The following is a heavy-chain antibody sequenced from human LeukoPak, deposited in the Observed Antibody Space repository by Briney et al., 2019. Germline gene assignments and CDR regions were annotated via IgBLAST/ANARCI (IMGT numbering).Heavy chain of an antibody. D-gene: IGHD2/OR15-2a*01. CDR2: IYYSGGT. Sequence: SSQTLSLTCAVSGGSIRSDGHYWGWIRQHPGKGLEWIGYIYYSGGTYYSPSLKSRLIISVDTSKNQFSLKLSSVTAADTAVYYCARYFDLDDSPRAFEIWGQGTMVTVSP. CDR1: GGSIRSDGHY. J-gene: IGHJ3*02. CDR3: ARYFDLDDSPRAFEI. V-gene: IGHV4-31*11.